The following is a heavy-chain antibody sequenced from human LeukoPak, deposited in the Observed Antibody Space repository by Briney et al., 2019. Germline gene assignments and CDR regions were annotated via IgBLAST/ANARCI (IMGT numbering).Heavy chain of an antibody. CDR1: GFIVSSNY. J-gene: IGHJ1*01. D-gene: IGHD6-13*01. V-gene: IGHV3-53*01. CDR2: IYGGGTT. Sequence: GGSLTLSCAASGFIVSSNYMSWVRQAPGKGLEWVSVIYGGGTTYYADSVKGRFTISRDNSNNTLHLQMNSLRAEDTALYYCVRDGPVAAAVWGQGTLVTVSS. CDR3: VRDGPVAAAV.